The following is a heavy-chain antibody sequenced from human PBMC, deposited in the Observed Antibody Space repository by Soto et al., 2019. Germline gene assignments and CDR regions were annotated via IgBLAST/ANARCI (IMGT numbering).Heavy chain of an antibody. CDR3: ARFSYGDYDVTIFDP. J-gene: IGHJ5*02. CDR1: GGSISSGGYY. D-gene: IGHD4-17*01. V-gene: IGHV4-31*03. Sequence: PSETLSLTCTVSGGSISSGGYYWSWIRQHPGKGLEWIGYIYYSGSTYYNPSLKSRVTISVDTSKNKFSLKLSSVTAADTAVYYCARFSYGDYDVTIFDPWGQGTLVTV. CDR2: IYYSGST.